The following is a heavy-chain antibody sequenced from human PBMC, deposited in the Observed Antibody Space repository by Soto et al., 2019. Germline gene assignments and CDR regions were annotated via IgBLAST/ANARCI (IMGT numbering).Heavy chain of an antibody. D-gene: IGHD2-21*02. Sequence: SETLSLTCTVSGGSISNGGYYWIWIRQHPGKGLEWIAYIYYNGNAYYSPSLQSRVTILVDTSKNQFSLKLSSVTAADTAVYFCARVRSTARYFDLWGRGTLVTVS. CDR3: ARVRSTARYFDL. CDR2: IYYNGNA. J-gene: IGHJ2*01. V-gene: IGHV4-31*03. CDR1: GGSISNGGYY.